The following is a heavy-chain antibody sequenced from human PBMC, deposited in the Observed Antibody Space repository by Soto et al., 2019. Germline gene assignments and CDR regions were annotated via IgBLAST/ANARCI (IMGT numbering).Heavy chain of an antibody. Sequence: GGSLRLSCAASGFTFRSYSMNWVRQAPGKGLEWVSSISSSDDYTSYADSVKGRFTISRDNAKNSLYLQMNSLRAEDTAVYYCVRDRYDILTGYWAPGGMDVWGQGTTVTVSS. D-gene: IGHD3-9*01. CDR3: VRDRYDILTGYWAPGGMDV. CDR2: ISSSDDYT. CDR1: GFTFRSYS. V-gene: IGHV3-21*01. J-gene: IGHJ6*02.